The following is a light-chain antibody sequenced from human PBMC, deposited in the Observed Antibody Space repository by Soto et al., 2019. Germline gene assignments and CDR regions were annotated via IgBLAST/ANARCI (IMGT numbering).Light chain of an antibody. V-gene: IGKV3-11*01. J-gene: IGKJ4*01. CDR1: QSVSSL. CDR3: QHRSNWPLT. CDR2: DTS. Sequence: IVLTQSPATLSVSPGERATLSCRASQSVSSLLAWYQQKPRQAPRLLIYDTSTRATGIPARFSGSGSGTDFTLTISSLEPEDFAVYYCQHRSNWPLTFGGGTKVDNK.